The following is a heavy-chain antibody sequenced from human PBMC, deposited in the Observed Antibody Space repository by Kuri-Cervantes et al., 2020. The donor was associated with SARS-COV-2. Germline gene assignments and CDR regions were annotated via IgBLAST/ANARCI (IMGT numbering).Heavy chain of an antibody. CDR1: GFTLSSYG. CDR3: AARNFDY. CDR2: ISGDGGYK. D-gene: IGHD6-6*01. J-gene: IGHJ4*02. Sequence: GGSLRLSCAASGFTLSSYGMHWVRQAPGRGLEWVGLISGDGGYKFYGDSVKGRFTISRDNSKNTLFLQMNFLRPEDTAMYYCAARNFDYWGQGTLVTVSS. V-gene: IGHV3-30*03.